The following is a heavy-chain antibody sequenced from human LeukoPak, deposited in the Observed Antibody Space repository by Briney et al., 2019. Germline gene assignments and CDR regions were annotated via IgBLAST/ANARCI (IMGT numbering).Heavy chain of an antibody. CDR3: ARDAYYYDSSGYGPLGD. CDR1: GFTFSDYY. V-gene: IGHV3-11*04. D-gene: IGHD3-22*01. Sequence: GGSLRLSCAASGFTFSDYYMSWIRQAPGKRLEWVSYISSSGSTIYYADSVKGRFTISRDNAKNSLYLQMNSLRAEDTAVYYCARDAYYYDSSGYGPLGDWGQGTLVTVSS. CDR2: ISSSGSTI. J-gene: IGHJ4*02.